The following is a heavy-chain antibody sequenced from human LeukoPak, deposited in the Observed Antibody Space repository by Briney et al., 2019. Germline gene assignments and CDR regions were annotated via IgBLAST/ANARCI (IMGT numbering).Heavy chain of an antibody. CDR1: GGSISSYY. J-gene: IGHJ5*02. V-gene: IGHV4-59*01. CDR2: IYSSGRN. Sequence: SETLSLTCTVSGGSISSYYWSWTRQPTGKGLKWIGYIYSSGRNRYNPSLKSRVTISVDTSKNQFSLKLSSLTAADTAVYYCARVTYYYDSSGYTNWFDPWGQGTLVTVSS. CDR3: ARVTYYYDSSGYTNWFDP. D-gene: IGHD3-22*01.